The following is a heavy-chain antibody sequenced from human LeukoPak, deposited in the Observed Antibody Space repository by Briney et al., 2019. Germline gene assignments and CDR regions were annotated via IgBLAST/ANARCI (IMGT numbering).Heavy chain of an antibody. CDR1: VYTFTGFY. CDR2: IIPNFGTA. CDR3: ARGPLYYYYMDV. J-gene: IGHJ6*03. Sequence: GASVKVSCKASVYTFTGFYLHWVRQAPGPGLEWMGGIIPNFGTANYAQKFQGRVTITADESTSTAYMELSSLRSEDTAVYYCARGPLYYYYMDVWGKGTTVTISS. V-gene: IGHV1-69*13.